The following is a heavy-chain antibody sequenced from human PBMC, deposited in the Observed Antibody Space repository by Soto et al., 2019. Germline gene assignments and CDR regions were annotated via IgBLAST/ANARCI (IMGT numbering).Heavy chain of an antibody. CDR3: ARDLVRDYGGGY. Sequence: SETLSLTCTVSGGSIGGRYWGWIRQPPGKGLEWIGYVYYSGSSTSNPSLKSRVTMSADTSKNQFSLRLRSVTASDTAVYYCARDLVRDYGGGYWGQGALVTVSS. D-gene: IGHD4-17*01. J-gene: IGHJ4*02. V-gene: IGHV4-59*11. CDR2: VYYSGSS. CDR1: GGSIGGRY.